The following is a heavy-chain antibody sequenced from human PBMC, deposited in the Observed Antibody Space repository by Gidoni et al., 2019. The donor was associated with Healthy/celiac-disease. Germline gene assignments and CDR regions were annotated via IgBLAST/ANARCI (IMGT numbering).Heavy chain of an antibody. D-gene: IGHD6-13*01. Sequence: EVQLVESGGGLVKPGGSLRLSCAASGFTFRSYSMNWVRQAPGKGLEWVSSISSSSSYIYYAESVKGRFTISRDNAKNSLYLQMNSLRAEDTAVYYCASEYSSSWYRLFDYWGQGTLVTVSS. V-gene: IGHV3-21*01. CDR1: GFTFRSYS. CDR2: ISSSSSYI. J-gene: IGHJ4*02. CDR3: ASEYSSSWYRLFDY.